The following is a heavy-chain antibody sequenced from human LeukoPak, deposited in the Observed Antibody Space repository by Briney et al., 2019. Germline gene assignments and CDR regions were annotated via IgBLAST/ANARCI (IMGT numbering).Heavy chain of an antibody. CDR2: IYYSGST. J-gene: IGHJ6*03. D-gene: IGHD1-14*01. CDR1: GGSISSYY. V-gene: IGHV4-59*01. CDR3: ATGLYYYYYMDV. Sequence: SETLSLTCTVSGGSISSYYWSWIRQPPGKGLEWIGYIYYSGSTNYNPSLKSRVTISVDTSKNQSSLKLSSVTAADTAVYYCATGLYYYYYMDVWGKGTTVTVSS.